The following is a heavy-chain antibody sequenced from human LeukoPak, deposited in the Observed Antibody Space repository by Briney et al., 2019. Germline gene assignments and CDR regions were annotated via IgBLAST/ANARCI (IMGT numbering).Heavy chain of an antibody. CDR3: AGGGTSPRQYYFDY. Sequence: SQTLSLTCAVSGGSISSGGYSWSWIRQPPGKGLEWIGYIYHSGSTYYNPSLKSRVTISVDRSKNQFSLKLSSVTAADTAVYYCAGGGTSPRQYYFDYWGQGTLVTVSS. CDR2: IYHSGST. D-gene: IGHD3-16*01. V-gene: IGHV4-30-2*01. J-gene: IGHJ4*02. CDR1: GGSISSGGYS.